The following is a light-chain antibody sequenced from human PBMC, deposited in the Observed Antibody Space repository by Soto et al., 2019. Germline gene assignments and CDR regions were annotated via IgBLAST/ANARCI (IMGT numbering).Light chain of an antibody. CDR2: GAY. CDR3: QQYINWPQT. J-gene: IGKJ1*01. V-gene: IGKV3-15*01. CDR1: QSVSSN. Sequence: VMTQSPSTLSVSPGARATLSCRASQSVSSNLAWYHQKPGQAPSLLIYGAYTRATGIPARFSCSGSGTEVTLTISSLQSEDVAGYSCQQYINWPQTLCQVTKVDI.